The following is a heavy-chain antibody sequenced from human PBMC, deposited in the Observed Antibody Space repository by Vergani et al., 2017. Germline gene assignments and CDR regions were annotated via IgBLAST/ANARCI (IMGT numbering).Heavy chain of an antibody. CDR1: GGTFSSYT. CDR3: AGDLQGLNYDSDV. J-gene: IGHJ6*04. D-gene: IGHD3-3*01. CDR2: IIPILGIA. V-gene: IGHV1-69*04. Sequence: QVQLVQSGAEVKKPGSSVKVSCKASGGTFSSYTISWVRQAPGQGLEWMGRIIPILGIANYAQKFQGRVTITSDESTSTAYMELSSLRSEDTAVYYCAGDLQGLNYDSDVWGKGTTVTVSS.